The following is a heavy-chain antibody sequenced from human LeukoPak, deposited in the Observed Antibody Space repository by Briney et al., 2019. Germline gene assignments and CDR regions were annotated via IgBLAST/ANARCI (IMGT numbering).Heavy chain of an antibody. CDR3: ARARAPVAAAAGY. V-gene: IGHV1-2*02. CDR1: GYTFTGYY. CDR2: INPNSGGT. D-gene: IGHD6-13*01. J-gene: IGHJ4*02. Sequence: GASVKVSCKASGYTFTGYYMHWVRQAPGQGLEWMGWINPNSGGTNYAQKFQGRVTMTRDTSISTAYMELSRLRSDDTAVYYCARARAPVAAAAGYWSQGTLVTVSS.